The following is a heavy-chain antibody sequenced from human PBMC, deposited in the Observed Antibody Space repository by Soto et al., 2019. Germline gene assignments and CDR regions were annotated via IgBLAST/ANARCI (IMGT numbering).Heavy chain of an antibody. D-gene: IGHD6-19*01. V-gene: IGHV6-1*01. CDR3: ARDRFHSSGWDHYYYYGMDV. CDR1: GDSVSSNSAA. Sequence: PSQTLSLTCAISGDSVSSNSAAWNWIRQSPSRSLEWLGRTYYRSKWYNDYAVSVKSRITINPDTSKNQFSLQLNSVTPEDTAVYYCARDRFHSSGWDHYYYYGMDVWGQGTTVTVSS. J-gene: IGHJ6*02. CDR2: TYYRSKWYN.